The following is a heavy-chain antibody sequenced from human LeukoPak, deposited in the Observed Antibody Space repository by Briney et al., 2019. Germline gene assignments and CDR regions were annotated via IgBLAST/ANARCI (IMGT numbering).Heavy chain of an antibody. D-gene: IGHD1-26*01. Sequence: GGSLRLSCAASGFTFSSYAMSWVRQAPGKGLEWVSAISGSGGSTYYADSVKGRFTNSRDNSKNTLYLQMNSLRAEDTAVYYCAKDRISGSYYNYWGQGTLVTVSS. CDR1: GFTFSSYA. CDR3: AKDRISGSYYNY. J-gene: IGHJ4*02. CDR2: ISGSGGST. V-gene: IGHV3-23*01.